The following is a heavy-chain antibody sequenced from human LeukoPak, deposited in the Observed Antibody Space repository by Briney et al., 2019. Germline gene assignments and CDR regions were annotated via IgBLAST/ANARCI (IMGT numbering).Heavy chain of an antibody. CDR3: AKDIDCSGPTDY. CDR2: ISYDGSNK. V-gene: IGHV3-30*18. Sequence: GGSLRLSCAASGFTFSSYGMHWVRQAPGKGLEWVAVISYDGSNKYYADSVKGRFTISRDNSKNTLYLQMNSLRAEDTAVYYCAKDIDCSGPTDYWGQGTLVTVSS. J-gene: IGHJ4*02. D-gene: IGHD2-15*01. CDR1: GFTFSSYG.